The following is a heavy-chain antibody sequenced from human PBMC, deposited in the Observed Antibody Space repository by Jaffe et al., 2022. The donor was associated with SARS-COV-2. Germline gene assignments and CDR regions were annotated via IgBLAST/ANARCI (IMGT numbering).Heavy chain of an antibody. V-gene: IGHV4-4*02. CDR3: ARDWGVGCTNGVCLESYSWFDP. Sequence: QVQLQESGPGLVKPSGTLSLTCAVSGGSISSSNWWSWVRQPPGKGLEWIGEIYHSGSTNYNPSLKSRVTISVDKSKNQFSLKLSSVTAADTAVYYCARDWGVGCTNGVCLESYSWFDPWGQGTLVTVSS. CDR1: GGSISSSNW. D-gene: IGHD2-8*01. CDR2: IYHSGST. J-gene: IGHJ5*02.